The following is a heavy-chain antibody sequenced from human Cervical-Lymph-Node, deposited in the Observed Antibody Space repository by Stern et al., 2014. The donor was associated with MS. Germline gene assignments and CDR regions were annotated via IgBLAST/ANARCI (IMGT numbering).Heavy chain of an antibody. CDR2: ISWDGNET. J-gene: IGHJ6*02. CDR3: ASLAVAGTGGMDV. V-gene: IGHV3-9*01. CDR1: GFTFDDYA. Sequence: EVQLVESGGGLAQPGGSPRLSRLAAGFTFDDYAMHWVRQAPGEGLQWGAGISWDGNETVYTDSVKGRFTFSRDNAKNSLYLQMNSLRPDDTALYYCASLAVAGTGGMDVWGQGATVTVSS. D-gene: IGHD6-19*01.